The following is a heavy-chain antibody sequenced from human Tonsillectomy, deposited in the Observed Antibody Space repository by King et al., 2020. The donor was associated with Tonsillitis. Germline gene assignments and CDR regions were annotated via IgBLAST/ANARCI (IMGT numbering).Heavy chain of an antibody. V-gene: IGHV4-30-4*07. CDR2: IYYSGST. CDR3: AIRIPVWDAFDI. Sequence: VQLQESGPGLVKPSQTLSLTCAVSGGSISSGGYSWSWIRQPPGKGLEWIGYIYYSGSTYYNPSLKSRVTISVDTSKNQFSLKLSSVTAADTAVYYCAIRIPVWDAFDIWGQGTMVTVSS. CDR1: GGSISSGGYS. D-gene: IGHD3-16*01. J-gene: IGHJ3*02.